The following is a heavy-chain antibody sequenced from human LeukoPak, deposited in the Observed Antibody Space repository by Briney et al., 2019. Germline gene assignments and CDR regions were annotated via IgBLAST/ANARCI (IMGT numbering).Heavy chain of an antibody. J-gene: IGHJ3*02. CDR1: GYTFTSYA. CDR3: ARAGRFFCSGGSCDAFDI. V-gene: IGHV1-3*01. CDR2: INAGNGNT. D-gene: IGHD2-15*01. Sequence: GASVKVSCKASGYTFTSYAMHWVRQAPGQRLEWMGWINAGNGNTKYSQKFQGRVTITRDTSASTAYMELSSLRSEDTAVYYCARAGRFFCSGGSCDAFDIWGQGTMVTVSS.